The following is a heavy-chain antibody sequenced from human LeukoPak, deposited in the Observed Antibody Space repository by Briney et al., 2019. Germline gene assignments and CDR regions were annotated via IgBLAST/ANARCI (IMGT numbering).Heavy chain of an antibody. CDR1: GGTFSTYYA. Sequence: ASVKVSCKASGGTFSTYYAISWVRQAPGQGLEWMGRIIPIVGTANYAQKFQGRVTMTADKSTGTVYMELSSLRSGDTAVYYCARSPQYSSGQLREYFQHWGQGTLVTVSS. CDR2: IIPIVGTA. D-gene: IGHD6-19*01. V-gene: IGHV1-69*04. CDR3: ARSPQYSSGQLREYFQH. J-gene: IGHJ1*01.